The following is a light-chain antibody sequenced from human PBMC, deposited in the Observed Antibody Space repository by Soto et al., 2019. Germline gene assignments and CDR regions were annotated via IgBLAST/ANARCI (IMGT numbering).Light chain of an antibody. CDR3: QSYDSSLSGWV. Sequence: QSVLTQPPSVSGAPGQRVTISCTGSSSNIGAGYDVHWYQQLPGTAPKLLICGNNNRPSGVPDRFSGSKSGTSASLAITGLQAEDEADYYCQSYDSSLSGWVFGGGTKVTVL. CDR2: GNN. J-gene: IGLJ3*02. CDR1: SSNIGAGYD. V-gene: IGLV1-40*01.